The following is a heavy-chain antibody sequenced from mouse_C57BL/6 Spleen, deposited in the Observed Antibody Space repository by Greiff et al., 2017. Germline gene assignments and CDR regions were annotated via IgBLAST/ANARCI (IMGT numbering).Heavy chain of an antibody. CDR2: IDPSDSYT. CDR3: ARGGGNYEFAY. Sequence: QVQLKQPGAELVMPGASVKLSCKASGYTFTSYWMHWVKQRPGQGLEWIGEIDPSDSYTNYNQKFKGKSTLTVDKSSSTAYMQLSSLTSEDSAVYYCARGGGNYEFAYWGQGTLVTVSA. V-gene: IGHV1-69*01. J-gene: IGHJ3*01. CDR1: GYTFTSYW. D-gene: IGHD2-1*01.